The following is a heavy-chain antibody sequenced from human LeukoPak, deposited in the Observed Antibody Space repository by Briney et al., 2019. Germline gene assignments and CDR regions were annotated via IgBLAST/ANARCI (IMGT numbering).Heavy chain of an antibody. Sequence: ASVKVSCKASGYTFTGYYMHWVRQAPGQGLEWMGWINPNSGGTNYAQKFQGRVTMTRDTSISTAYMELSSLRSEDTAVYYCARALAPYFYGSGSPQDWGQGTLVTVSS. D-gene: IGHD3-10*01. CDR3: ARALAPYFYGSGSPQD. J-gene: IGHJ4*02. V-gene: IGHV1-2*02. CDR2: INPNSGGT. CDR1: GYTFTGYY.